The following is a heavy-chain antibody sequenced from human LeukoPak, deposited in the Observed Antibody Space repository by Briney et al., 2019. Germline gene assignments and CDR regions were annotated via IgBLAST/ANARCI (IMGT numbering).Heavy chain of an antibody. Sequence: PGGSLRLSCAASGFTFSSYSMNWVRQAPGKGLEWVSYISSSSSTIYYADSVKGRFTISRDNAKNSLYLQMNSLRAEDTAVYYCARGLYDFWSGINKNSMYYWGQGTLVTVSS. CDR3: ARGLYDFWSGINKNSMYY. CDR2: ISSSSSTI. D-gene: IGHD3-3*01. J-gene: IGHJ4*02. CDR1: GFTFSSYS. V-gene: IGHV3-48*01.